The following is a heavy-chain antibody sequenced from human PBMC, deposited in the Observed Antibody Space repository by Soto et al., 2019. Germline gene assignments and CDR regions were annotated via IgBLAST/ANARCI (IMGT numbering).Heavy chain of an antibody. CDR2: IGVAVDT. CDR1: GSVFSDHY. Sequence: XGSLTLSCPASGSVFSDHYRHWVRQVPGKGLEWVSEIGVAVDTYYPDSVKGRSTISRENARKTLYLQMTSLRVGDTATYYGVRDRYYGSGSLFENWGQGTPVTVSS. CDR3: VRDRYYGSGSLFEN. J-gene: IGHJ4*02. V-gene: IGHV3-13*01. D-gene: IGHD3-10*01.